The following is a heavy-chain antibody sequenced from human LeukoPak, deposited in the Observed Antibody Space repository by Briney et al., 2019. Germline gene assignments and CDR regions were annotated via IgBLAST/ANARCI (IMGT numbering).Heavy chain of an antibody. CDR2: ISSSSSYI. Sequence: PGGSLRLSCAASGFTFSSYSMNWVRQAPGKGLEWVSSISSSSSYIYYADSVKGRFTISRDNAKNSLYLQMNSLRAEDTAVYYCARDVGAPAWFDAWGQRTLVTVSS. J-gene: IGHJ5*02. CDR3: ARDVGAPAWFDA. V-gene: IGHV3-21*01. D-gene: IGHD1-26*01. CDR1: GFTFSSYS.